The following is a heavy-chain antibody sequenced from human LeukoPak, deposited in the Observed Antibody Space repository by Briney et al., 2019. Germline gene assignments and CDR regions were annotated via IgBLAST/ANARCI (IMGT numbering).Heavy chain of an antibody. CDR3: ARLIIGTSVYFDY. CDR2: INHSGST. J-gene: IGHJ4*02. D-gene: IGHD4-23*01. V-gene: IGHV4-34*01. Sequence: SETLSLTCAVYGGSFSGYYWSWIRQPPGKGLEWIGEINHSGSTNYNPSLKSRGTISVDTSKNQFSLKLSSVTAGDTAVYYCARLIIGTSVYFDYWGQGTLLTVSS. CDR1: GGSFSGYY.